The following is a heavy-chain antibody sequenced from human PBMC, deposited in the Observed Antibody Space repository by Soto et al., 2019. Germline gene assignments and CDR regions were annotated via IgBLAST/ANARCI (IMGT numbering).Heavy chain of an antibody. J-gene: IGHJ6*02. V-gene: IGHV4-61*08. CDR3: TRQGFGEVHGLVDV. CDR1: GGSISSGGYH. D-gene: IGHD3-10*01. CDR2: INSNGYS. Sequence: SETLSLTCTVSGGSISSGGYHWSWIRQHPGKGLEWIGYINSNGYSSYNPSLKSRVTLSVDTSKNQFSLKLSSVTAADAAVYYCTRQGFGEVHGLVDVWGQGTTVTVSS.